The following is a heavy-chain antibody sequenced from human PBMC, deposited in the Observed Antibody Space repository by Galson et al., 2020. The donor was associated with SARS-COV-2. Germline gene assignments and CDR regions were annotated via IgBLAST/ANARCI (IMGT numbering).Heavy chain of an antibody. CDR1: GYTFTGYY. D-gene: IGHD3-16*01. CDR3: AWDGGGVAFGGVIDY. Sequence: ASVKVSCKASGYTFTGYYLHWVRQAPGQGLELMGWINPNSGATNYAQKFQGRVTMTRDTSISTAYMELSRLSSDDTAVYYCAWDGGGVAFGGVIDYWGQGTLVTVSS. CDR2: INPNSGAT. V-gene: IGHV1-2*02. J-gene: IGHJ4*02.